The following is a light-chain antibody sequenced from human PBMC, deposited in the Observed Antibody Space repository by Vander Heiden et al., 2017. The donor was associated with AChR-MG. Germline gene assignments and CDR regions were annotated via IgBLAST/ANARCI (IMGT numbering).Light chain of an antibody. CDR3: QQSDSAPGT. Sequence: DIQMTQSPSSLSASASQSISSSLNWYQQKPGKAPELLIYGAFNLQSGVPPRFSGSGFGTDFTLTISGLHPEDVATYYCQQSDSAPGTFGQGTKLEIK. CDR2: GAF. V-gene: IGKV1-39*01. CDR1: QSISSS. J-gene: IGKJ2*01.